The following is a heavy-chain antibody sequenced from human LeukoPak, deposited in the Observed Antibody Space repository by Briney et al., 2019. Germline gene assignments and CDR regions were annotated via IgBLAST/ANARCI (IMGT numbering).Heavy chain of an antibody. CDR1: GFTFSSYA. V-gene: IGHV3-23*01. CDR3: AKDLFSVDTAMVDY. Sequence: GGSLRLSCAASGFTFSSYAMSWVRQAPGKGLEWVSAISGSGGSTYYADSVKGRFTISRDNSKNTLYPQMNSLRAEDTAVYYCAKDLFSVDTAMVDYWGQGTLVTVSS. D-gene: IGHD5-18*01. J-gene: IGHJ4*02. CDR2: ISGSGGST.